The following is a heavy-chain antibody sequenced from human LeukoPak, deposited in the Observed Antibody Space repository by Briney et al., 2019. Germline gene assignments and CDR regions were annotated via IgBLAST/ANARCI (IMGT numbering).Heavy chain of an antibody. V-gene: IGHV3-43*01. CDR1: GFTFDDYL. CDR3: AKARGLIGGAFDI. CDR2: ISWDGDIT. J-gene: IGHJ3*02. D-gene: IGHD3-22*01. Sequence: PGGSLRLSCAASGFTFDDYLIHWVRQAPGKGLEWVSPISWDGDITYYADCVKGRFTISRDNSKNSLYLQMNSLRTEDTALYYCAKARGLIGGAFDIWGQGTMVTVSS.